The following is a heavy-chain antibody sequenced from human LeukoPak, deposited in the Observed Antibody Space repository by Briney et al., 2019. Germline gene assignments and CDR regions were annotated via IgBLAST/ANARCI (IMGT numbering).Heavy chain of an antibody. D-gene: IGHD2-15*01. CDR3: ARFRGRSAYYLDY. CDR1: GGSISSYY. V-gene: IGHV4-4*07. Sequence: SETLSLTCTVSGGSISSYYWSWIRQPAGKGLEWIGRIDTSGNTNYKPSLKSRVTMSVDTSKNQFSLRLTSVTAADTAVYYCARFRGRSAYYLDYWGQGTLVTVSS. CDR2: IDTSGNT. J-gene: IGHJ4*02.